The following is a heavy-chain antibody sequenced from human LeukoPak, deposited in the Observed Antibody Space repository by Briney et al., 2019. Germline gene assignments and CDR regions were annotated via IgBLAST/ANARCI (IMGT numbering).Heavy chain of an antibody. D-gene: IGHD3-10*01. V-gene: IGHV1-69*13. CDR1: GGTFSSYA. CDR3: ARDYHGSGSLTTFDY. CDR2: IIPIFGTA. J-gene: IGHJ4*02. Sequence: GASVKVSCKASGGTFSSYAISWVRQAPGQGLEWMGGIIPIFGTANYAQKFQGRVTITADESTSTACMELSSLRSEDTAVYYCARDYHGSGSLTTFDYWGQGTLVTISS.